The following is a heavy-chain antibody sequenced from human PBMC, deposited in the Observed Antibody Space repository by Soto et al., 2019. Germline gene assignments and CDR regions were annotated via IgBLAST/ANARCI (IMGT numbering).Heavy chain of an antibody. J-gene: IGHJ4*02. V-gene: IGHV4-59*08. CDR3: ATRYGYSIDY. Sequence: QVQLQESGPGLVKPSETLSLACTVSGGSISSYYWSWIRQPPGKGLEWIGYIYYSGSTNYNPSLKSRVTISVDTSKNQFSLKLSSVTAADTAVYYCATRYGYSIDYWGQGTLVTVSS. CDR1: GGSISSYY. CDR2: IYYSGST. D-gene: IGHD5-18*01.